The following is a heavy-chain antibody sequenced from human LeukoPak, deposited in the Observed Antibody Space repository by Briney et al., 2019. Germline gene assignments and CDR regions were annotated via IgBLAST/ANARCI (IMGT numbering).Heavy chain of an antibody. D-gene: IGHD6-19*01. CDR1: GDSVSSNSAA. V-gene: IGHV6-1*01. J-gene: IGHJ6*02. CDR3: ARARYSSGLKYYYYYGMDV. Sequence: SQTLSLTCAISGDSVSSNSAAWNWIRQSPSRGLEWLGRTYYRSKWYNDYAVSVKSRITINPDTSKNQSSLQLNSVTPEDTAVYYCARARYSSGLKYYYYYGMDVWGQGTTVTVSS. CDR2: TYYRSKWYN.